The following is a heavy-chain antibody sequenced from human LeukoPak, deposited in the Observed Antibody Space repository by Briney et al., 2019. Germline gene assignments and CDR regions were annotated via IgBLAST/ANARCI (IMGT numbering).Heavy chain of an antibody. D-gene: IGHD3-10*01. Sequence: PGGSLRLSCAASGFTFNNYAMSWVCQAPGKGLGWVSAISPGGSDTYYADSLRGRFTISRDNSKKTLSLQMSSLRVEDSAVYYCAKRGAYETMAAFDYWGQGTLVTVSS. CDR1: GFTFNNYA. V-gene: IGHV3-23*01. CDR2: ISPGGSDT. J-gene: IGHJ4*02. CDR3: AKRGAYETMAAFDY.